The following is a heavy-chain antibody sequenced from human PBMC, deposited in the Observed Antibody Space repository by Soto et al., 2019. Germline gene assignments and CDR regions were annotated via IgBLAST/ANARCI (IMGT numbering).Heavy chain of an antibody. CDR2: ISSSSSYI. J-gene: IGHJ4*02. CDR3: ARGGNFFVD. Sequence: GSLRLACAASVFTFSSFSMDWVRQAPGKGLEWVSSISSSSSYIYYADSVKGRFSISRDNAKNSLSLQMNSLRAGDTAVYYCARGGNFFVDWGQGTMVTVSS. CDR1: VFTFSSFS. D-gene: IGHD1-26*01. V-gene: IGHV3-21*01.